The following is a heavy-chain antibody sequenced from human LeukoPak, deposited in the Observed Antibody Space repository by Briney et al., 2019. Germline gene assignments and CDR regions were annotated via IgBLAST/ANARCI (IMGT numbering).Heavy chain of an antibody. CDR1: RFTFGSYW. CDR2: IKQDGSEK. Sequence: GGSLRLSCVASRFTFGSYWMSWVRQAPGKGLEWVANIKQDGSEKYYVDSVKGRLTISRDNAKNSLYLQMNSLRVEDTAVYYCARERGYSASGSFYPGMDVWGQGTTVTVSS. J-gene: IGHJ6*02. V-gene: IGHV3-7*01. CDR3: ARERGYSASGSFYPGMDV. D-gene: IGHD3-10*01.